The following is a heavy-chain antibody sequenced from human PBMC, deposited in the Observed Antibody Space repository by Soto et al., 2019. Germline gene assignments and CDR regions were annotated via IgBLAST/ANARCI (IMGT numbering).Heavy chain of an antibody. J-gene: IGHJ4*01. Sequence: EVQLVESGGGLVQPGESLRLSCAASGFTFSSYWMHWVRQAPGKGLVWVSRINSDGSSTSYAGSVKGRFTISRDNAKHTLYLQMNSLRSEDTAVYYCVRTSLVVAAATREDYWGHGTLVTVSS. D-gene: IGHD2-15*01. CDR2: INSDGSST. V-gene: IGHV3-74*01. CDR1: GFTFSSYW. CDR3: VRTSLVVAAATREDY.